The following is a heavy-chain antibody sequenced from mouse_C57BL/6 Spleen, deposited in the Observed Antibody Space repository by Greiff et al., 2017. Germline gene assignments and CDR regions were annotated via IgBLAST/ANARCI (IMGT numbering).Heavy chain of an antibody. V-gene: IGHV3-6*01. CDR1: GYSITSGYY. Sequence: DVKLQESGPGLVKPSQSLSLTCSVTGYSITSGYYWNWIRQFPGNKLEWMGYISYDGSNNYNPSLKNRISITRDTSKNQFFLKLNSVTTEDTATYYCARGAYYYGSIFAYWGQGTLVTVSA. CDR2: ISYDGSN. D-gene: IGHD1-1*01. CDR3: ARGAYYYGSIFAY. J-gene: IGHJ3*01.